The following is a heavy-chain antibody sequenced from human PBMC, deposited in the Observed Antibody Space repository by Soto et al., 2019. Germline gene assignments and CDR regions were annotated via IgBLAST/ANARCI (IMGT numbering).Heavy chain of an antibody. CDR2: INPNSGGT. V-gene: IGHV1-2*04. Sequence: ASVKVSCKASGYTFTGYYMHWVRQAPGQGLEWMGWINPNSGGTNYAQKFQGWVTMTRDTSISTAYMELSRLRSDDTAVYYCARDLRGGAYYYGSGSYGGARYWGQGTLVTVSS. CDR3: ARDLRGGAYYYGSGSYGGARY. D-gene: IGHD3-10*01. CDR1: GYTFTGYY. J-gene: IGHJ4*02.